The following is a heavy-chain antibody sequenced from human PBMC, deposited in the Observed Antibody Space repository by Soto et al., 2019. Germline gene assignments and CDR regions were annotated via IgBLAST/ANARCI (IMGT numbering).Heavy chain of an antibody. D-gene: IGHD3-22*01. V-gene: IGHV3-33*01. Sequence: QVQLVESGGGVVQPGRSLRLSCAASGFTFSSYGMHWVRQAPGKGLEWVAVIWYDGSNKYYADSVKGRFTISRENSKNTLDLQMNSLRAEDTAVYYCARAGPGYYDSSGYSKTVQNWFDPWGQGTLVTVSS. CDR1: GFTFSSYG. CDR2: IWYDGSNK. J-gene: IGHJ5*02. CDR3: ARAGPGYYDSSGYSKTVQNWFDP.